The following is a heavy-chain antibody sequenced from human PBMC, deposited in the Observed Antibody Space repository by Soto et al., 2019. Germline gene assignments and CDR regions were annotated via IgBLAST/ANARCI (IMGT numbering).Heavy chain of an antibody. CDR3: ARAPTTVTTRPTLGY. V-gene: IGHV3-74*01. Sequence: EVQLVESGGGLVQPGGSLRLSCAASGFTFNSYWMHWVRQAPGKALVWVSRIDRDGTDTNYADSVKGRFTISRDNAKNTLFLQMNSLTAEDTAVYYCARAPTTVTTRPTLGYWGRGTLVTVSS. J-gene: IGHJ4*02. D-gene: IGHD4-17*01. CDR1: GFTFNSYW. CDR2: IDRDGTDT.